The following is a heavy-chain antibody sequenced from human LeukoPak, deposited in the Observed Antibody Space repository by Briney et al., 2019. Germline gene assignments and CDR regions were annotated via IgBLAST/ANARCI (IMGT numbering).Heavy chain of an antibody. CDR2: IYTSGST. Sequence: SETLSLTCTVSGGSISSGSYYWSWIRQPAGKGLEWIGRIYTSGSTNYNPSLKSRVTISVDTSKNQFSLKLSSVTAADTAVYYCARAFSVSHFDYWGQGTLVTVSS. V-gene: IGHV4-61*02. CDR1: GGSISSGSYY. CDR3: ARAFSVSHFDY. J-gene: IGHJ4*02. D-gene: IGHD3-3*01.